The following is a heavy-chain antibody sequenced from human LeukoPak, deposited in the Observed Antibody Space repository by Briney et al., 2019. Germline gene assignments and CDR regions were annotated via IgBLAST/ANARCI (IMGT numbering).Heavy chain of an antibody. V-gene: IGHV3-33*01. CDR3: ARGLYYGSGSPIDY. J-gene: IGHJ4*02. CDR1: GFTFNNYG. Sequence: GGSLRLSCAASGFTFNNYGVHWVRQAPGKGLEWVAVIWFDGSYTYYADSVKGRFTISRDNPKNTLYLQMNSLRAEDTAVYYCARGLYYGSGSPIDYWGQGTLVTVSS. D-gene: IGHD3-10*01. CDR2: IWFDGSYT.